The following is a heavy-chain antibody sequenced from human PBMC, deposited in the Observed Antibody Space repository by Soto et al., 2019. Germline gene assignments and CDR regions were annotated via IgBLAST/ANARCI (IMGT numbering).Heavy chain of an antibody. J-gene: IGHJ4*02. CDR2: IYYSGST. CDR3: ARLRLVDYFDY. CDR1: GGSISSYY. V-gene: IGHV4-59*08. Sequence: SETLSLTCTVSGGSISSYYWSWIRQSPGKGLEWIGYIYYSGSTNYNPSLKSRVTISVDTSKNQFPLKLSSVTAADTAVYYCARLRLVDYFDYWGQGTLVTVSS. D-gene: IGHD6-6*01.